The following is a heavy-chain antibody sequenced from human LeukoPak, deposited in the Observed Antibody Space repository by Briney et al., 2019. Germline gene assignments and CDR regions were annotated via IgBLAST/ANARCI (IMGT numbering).Heavy chain of an antibody. CDR2: IKQDGSEK. Sequence: PGGSLRLSCAASGFTFSSYSMNWVRQAPGKGLEWVANIKQDGSEKYYVDSVKGRFTISRDNAKNSLYLQMNSLRAEDTAVYYCARGHYDSSAPADYWGQGTLVTVSS. D-gene: IGHD3-22*01. V-gene: IGHV3-7*03. CDR1: GFTFSSYS. CDR3: ARGHYDSSAPADY. J-gene: IGHJ4*02.